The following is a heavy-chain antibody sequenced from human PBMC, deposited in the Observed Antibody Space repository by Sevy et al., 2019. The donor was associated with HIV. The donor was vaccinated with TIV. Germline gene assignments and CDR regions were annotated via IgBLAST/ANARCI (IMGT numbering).Heavy chain of an antibody. CDR2: IKSKTDGGTT. CDR3: TTGNYVGWQQLANYYYGMDV. V-gene: IGHV3-15*01. CDR1: GFTFSNAW. D-gene: IGHD6-13*01. Sequence: GGSLRLSCAASGFTFSNAWMSWVRQAPGKGLEWVGRIKSKTDGGTTDNAAPVKGRFTISRDDSKNTLYLQMNSLKTEDTAVYYCTTGNYVGWQQLANYYYGMDVWGQGTTVTVSS. J-gene: IGHJ6*02.